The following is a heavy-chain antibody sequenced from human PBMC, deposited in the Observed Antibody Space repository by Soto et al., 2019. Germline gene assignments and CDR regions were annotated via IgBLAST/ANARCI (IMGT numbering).Heavy chain of an antibody. CDR2: IRSKAYGGTT. J-gene: IGHJ6*02. CDR1: GFTFGDYA. CDR3: TREGDTDYDFWSGYSPYGMDV. Sequence: PGGSLRLSCTASGFTFGDYAMSRVRQAPGKGLEWVGFIRSKAYGGTTEYAASVKGRFTISRDDSKSITYLQMNSLKTEDTAVYYCTREGDTDYDFWSGYSPYGMDVWGQGTKVTVSS. V-gene: IGHV3-49*04. D-gene: IGHD3-3*01.